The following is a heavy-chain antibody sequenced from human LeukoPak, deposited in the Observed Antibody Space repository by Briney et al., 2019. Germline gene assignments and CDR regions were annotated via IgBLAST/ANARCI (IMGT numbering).Heavy chain of an antibody. Sequence: SETLSLTCTVSGGSISSYYWSWIRQPAGKGLEWIGRIYTSGSTNYNPSLKSRVTMSVDTSKNQFSLKLSSVTAADTAVYYCARDSSYYDFWSGYYTGSSFDYWGQGTLVTVSS. CDR3: ARDSSYYDFWSGYYTGSSFDY. D-gene: IGHD3-3*01. V-gene: IGHV4-4*07. CDR2: IYTSGST. CDR1: GGSISSYY. J-gene: IGHJ4*02.